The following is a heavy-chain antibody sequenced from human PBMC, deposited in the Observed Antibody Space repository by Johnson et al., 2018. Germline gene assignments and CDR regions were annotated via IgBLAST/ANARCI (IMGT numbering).Heavy chain of an antibody. CDR2: ILYDGSNK. J-gene: IGHJ3*02. D-gene: IGHD6-19*01. CDR1: GFTFSSYA. V-gene: IGHV3-30-3*01. CDR3: ASRYNIGYGSGDDAFDS. Sequence: QVQLVESGGGVVQPGRSLRLSCVASGFTFSSYAMHWVRQAPGKGLEWVAVILYDGSNKYYADSVKGRFTISRDNSKNTLYLQMNSLRAEETAVYYCASRYNIGYGSGDDAFDSWGQGTMVTVSS.